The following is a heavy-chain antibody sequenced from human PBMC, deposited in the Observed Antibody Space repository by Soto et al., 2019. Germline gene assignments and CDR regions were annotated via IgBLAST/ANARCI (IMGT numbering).Heavy chain of an antibody. CDR3: ASHSGVAALGGLDH. Sequence: QVQLQESGPGLVKPSETLSLTCTVSGGSFTSDYWSWIRQPPGKGLQWIGYIYYNGTTNYNPSLKSRLTISQDTAKGQISLELTSLTDADTAVYYCASHSGVAALGGLDHWGQGTLVTVSS. CDR1: GGSFTSDY. CDR2: IYYNGTT. V-gene: IGHV4-59*08. D-gene: IGHD2-8*01. J-gene: IGHJ4*02.